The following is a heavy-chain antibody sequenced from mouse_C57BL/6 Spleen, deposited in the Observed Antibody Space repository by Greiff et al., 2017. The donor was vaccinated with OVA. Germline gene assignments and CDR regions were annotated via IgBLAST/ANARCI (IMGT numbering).Heavy chain of an antibody. CDR2: IDPEDGDT. J-gene: IGHJ2*01. Sequence: VQLQQSGVELVRPGASVKLSCTASGFNIKDYYMHWVKQRPEQGLEWIGRIDPEDGDTDYAPKFQGKATMTADTSSTTAYLQLSSLTSEDTAVYYCTTDHFDYWGQGTTLTVSS. CDR3: TTDHFDY. CDR1: GFNIKDYY. V-gene: IGHV14-1*01.